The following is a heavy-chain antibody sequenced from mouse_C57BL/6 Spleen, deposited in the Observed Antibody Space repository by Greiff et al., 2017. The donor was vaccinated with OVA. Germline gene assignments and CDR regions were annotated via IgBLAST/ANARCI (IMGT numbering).Heavy chain of an antibody. Sequence: VQLQQSGPELVKPGASVKISCKASGYSFTSYYIHWVKQRPGQGLEWIGWIYPGSGNTKYNEKFKGKATLTADTSSSTAYMQLSSLTSEDSAVYYCAREHSNYEGFAYWGQGTLVTVSA. V-gene: IGHV1-66*01. CDR3: AREHSNYEGFAY. CDR2: IYPGSGNT. CDR1: GYSFTSYY. J-gene: IGHJ3*01. D-gene: IGHD2-5*01.